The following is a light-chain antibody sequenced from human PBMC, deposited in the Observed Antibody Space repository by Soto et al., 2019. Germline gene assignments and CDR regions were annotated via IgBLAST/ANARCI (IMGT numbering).Light chain of an antibody. V-gene: IGLV1-44*01. Sequence: QSVLTQPPSASGTPGQRVTISCSGSSSNIGSNTVNWYQQLPGTAPKVLIYNNNQRPSGVPDRFSGSKSGTSGSLAISGLQSEDEADYYCAAWDDSLNGVLFGGGTKLTVL. J-gene: IGLJ2*01. CDR3: AAWDDSLNGVL. CDR2: NNN. CDR1: SSNIGSNT.